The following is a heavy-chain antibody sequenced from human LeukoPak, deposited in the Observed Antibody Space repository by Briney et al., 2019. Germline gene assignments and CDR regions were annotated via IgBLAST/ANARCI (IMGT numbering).Heavy chain of an antibody. CDR2: ISGSGGST. D-gene: IGHD3-9*01. V-gene: IGHV3-23*01. Sequence: GGSLRLSCAASGFTFSSYAMSWVRQAPGKGLEWVSAISGSGGSTYYADSVKGRFTISRDNSKNTLNLQMNSLRAEDTAVYYCAKDLGAGAIDWLQSHDAFDIWGQGTMATVSS. CDR3: AKDLGAGAIDWLQSHDAFDI. J-gene: IGHJ3*02. CDR1: GFTFSSYA.